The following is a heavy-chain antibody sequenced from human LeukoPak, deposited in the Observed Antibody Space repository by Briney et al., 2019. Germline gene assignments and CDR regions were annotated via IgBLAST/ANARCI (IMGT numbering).Heavy chain of an antibody. V-gene: IGHV3-23*01. CDR1: GFTFSSYG. Sequence: GGSLRLSCAASGFTFSSYGMSWVRQAPGKGLEWVSAISGSGGSTYYADSVKGRFTISRDNSKNTLYLQMNSLRAEDTAVYYCAKVAPLDGYNLDYFDYWGQGTLVTVSS. D-gene: IGHD5-24*01. CDR2: ISGSGGST. J-gene: IGHJ4*02. CDR3: AKVAPLDGYNLDYFDY.